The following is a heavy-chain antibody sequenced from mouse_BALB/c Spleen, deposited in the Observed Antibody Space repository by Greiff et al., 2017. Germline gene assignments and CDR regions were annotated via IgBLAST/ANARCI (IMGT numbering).Heavy chain of an antibody. CDR1: GFTFSSFG. J-gene: IGHJ3*01. D-gene: IGHD2-12*01. CDR3: VYDVPY. Sequence: EVQLVESGGGLVQPGGSRKLSCAASGFTFSSFGMHWVRQAPEKGLEWVAYISSGSSTIYYADTVKGRFTISRDNPKNTLFLQMTSLRSEDTAMYYCVYDVPYWGQGTLVTVSA. V-gene: IGHV5-17*02. CDR2: ISSGSSTI.